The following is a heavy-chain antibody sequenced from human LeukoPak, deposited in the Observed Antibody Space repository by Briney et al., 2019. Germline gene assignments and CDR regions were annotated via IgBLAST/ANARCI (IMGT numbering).Heavy chain of an antibody. Sequence: SFGRSPPAARLTVGSGNMEYVGEAPVKRLKWVAFIRYDGSNKYYADSVKGRFTISRDNSKNTLYQQMNSLRAEDTAVYYCAKDLRPHTAMAYWGQGTLVSVSS. J-gene: IGHJ4*02. CDR1: RLTVGSGN. D-gene: IGHD5-18*01. V-gene: IGHV3-30*02. CDR3: AKDLRPHTAMAY. CDR2: IRYDGSNK.